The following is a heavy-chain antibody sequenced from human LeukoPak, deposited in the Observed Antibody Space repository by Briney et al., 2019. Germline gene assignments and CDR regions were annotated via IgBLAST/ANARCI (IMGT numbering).Heavy chain of an antibody. J-gene: IGHJ4*02. V-gene: IGHV4-34*01. CDR1: GGSFSGYY. CDR2: INHSGST. D-gene: IGHD6-13*01. CDR3: ARPIEGYSSSWFFDY. Sequence: SETLSLTCAVYGGSFSGYYWSWIRQPPGKGLEWIGEINHSGSTNYNPSLKSRVTTSVDTSKNQFSLKLSSVTAADTAVYYCARPIEGYSSSWFFDYWGQGTLVTVSS.